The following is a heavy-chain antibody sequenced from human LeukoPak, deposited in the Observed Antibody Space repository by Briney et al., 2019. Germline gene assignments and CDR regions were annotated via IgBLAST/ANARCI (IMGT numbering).Heavy chain of an antibody. Sequence: ASVKVSCKASGYTFTGYYIHWVRHAPGQGLHWMGWISPNNGGTKYAQNFQGRVTMTRATSISTAYMELTNLKSDDTAVYYCARGDLAFVPAADRYGYYLWGQGTLVTVSS. CDR1: GYTFTGYY. CDR3: ARGDLAFVPAADRYGYYL. CDR2: ISPNNGGT. D-gene: IGHD2-2*01. J-gene: IGHJ4*02. V-gene: IGHV1-2*02.